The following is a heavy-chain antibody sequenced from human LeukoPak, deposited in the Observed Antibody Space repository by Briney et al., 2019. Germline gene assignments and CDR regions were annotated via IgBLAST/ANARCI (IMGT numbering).Heavy chain of an antibody. CDR2: IYYSGST. J-gene: IGHJ5*02. CDR3: ARGARRESSKGDWFDP. V-gene: IGHV4-39*07. Sequence: SETLSLTCTVSGGSISSSSYYWGWIRQPPGKGLEWIGSIYYSGSTYYNPSLKSRVTISVDTSKNQFSLKLSSVTAADTAVYYCARGARRESSKGDWFDPWGREPWSPSPQ. D-gene: IGHD6-13*01. CDR1: GGSISSSSYY.